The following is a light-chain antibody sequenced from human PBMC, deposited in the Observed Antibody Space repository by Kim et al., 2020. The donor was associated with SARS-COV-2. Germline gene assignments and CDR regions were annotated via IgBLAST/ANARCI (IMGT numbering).Light chain of an antibody. V-gene: IGLV3-19*01. CDR2: GKN. J-gene: IGLJ1*01. CDR3: NSRDSSGNHPPV. Sequence: SSELTQDPAVSVALGQTVRITCQGDSLRSYYASWYQQKPGQAPVLVIYGKNNRPSGIPDRFSGSSSGNTASLTINGAQAEDEADYYCNSRDSSGNHPPVF. CDR1: SLRSYY.